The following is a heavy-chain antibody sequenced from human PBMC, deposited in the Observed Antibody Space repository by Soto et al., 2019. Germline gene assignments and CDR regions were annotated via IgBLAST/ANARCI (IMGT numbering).Heavy chain of an antibody. CDR1: GGTFSSYA. D-gene: IGHD3-22*01. J-gene: IGHJ3*02. Sequence: SVKVSCKASGGTFSSYAISWVRQAPGQGLEWMGGIIPIFGTANYAQKFQGRVTITADESTSTAYMELSSLRSEDTAVYYRARARREIVVVRVISGAFDIWGQGTMVTVSS. CDR3: ARARREIVVVRVISGAFDI. V-gene: IGHV1-69*13. CDR2: IIPIFGTA.